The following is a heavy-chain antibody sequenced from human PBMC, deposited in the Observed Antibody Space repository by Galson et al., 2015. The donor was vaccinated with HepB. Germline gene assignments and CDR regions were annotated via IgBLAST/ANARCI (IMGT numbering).Heavy chain of an antibody. CDR2: ISGSGGST. CDR1: GFTFSSYA. Sequence: SLRLSCAASGFTFSSYAMSWVRQAPGKGVEWVSGISGSGGSTYYADSVKGRFTISRDNSENTLYLQMSSLRAEDTALYYCAKNIASVGGWFDPWGQGTLVTVSS. J-gene: IGHJ5*02. D-gene: IGHD6-13*01. CDR3: AKNIASVGGWFDP. V-gene: IGHV3-23*01.